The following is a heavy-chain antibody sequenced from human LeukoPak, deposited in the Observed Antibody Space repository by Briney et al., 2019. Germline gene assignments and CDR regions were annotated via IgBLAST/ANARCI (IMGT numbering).Heavy chain of an antibody. CDR2: ISSSSSYI. J-gene: IGHJ4*02. CDR3: ARDRGYYDSSGYTPIDY. V-gene: IGHV3-21*01. CDR1: GFTFSSYS. D-gene: IGHD3-22*01. Sequence: GGSLRLSCAASGFTFSSYSMSWVRKAPGKGLEWVSSISSSSSYIYYADPVKGRFTISRDNAKNSLYLQMNSLGAEDTAVYYCARDRGYYDSSGYTPIDYWGQGTLVTVSS.